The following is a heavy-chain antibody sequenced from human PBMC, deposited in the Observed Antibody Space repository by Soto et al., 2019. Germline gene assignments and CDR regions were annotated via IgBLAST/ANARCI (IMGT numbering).Heavy chain of an antibody. CDR3: ARVDRSSWWAFYY. J-gene: IGHJ4*02. CDR2: ISSYNGNT. Sequence: ASVKVSCYDSGYTFSDCGISWVRQPPGQGLERLGWISSYNGNTNSEQKFQHSVTMTIHTSTRAAYTELTILIFDDTAMYCCARVDRSSWWAFYYWGQGTLVTVSS. CDR1: GYTFSDCG. D-gene: IGHD6-13*01. V-gene: IGHV1-18*04.